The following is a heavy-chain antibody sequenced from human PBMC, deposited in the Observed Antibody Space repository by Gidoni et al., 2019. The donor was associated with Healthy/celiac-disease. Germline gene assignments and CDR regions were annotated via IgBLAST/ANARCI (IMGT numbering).Heavy chain of an antibody. CDR3: ARGRPGELRDYYYGMDV. D-gene: IGHD1-7*01. CDR2: KNPNSGNT. CDR1: GYTFTSYD. J-gene: IGHJ6*02. V-gene: IGHV1-8*01. Sequence: QVQLVQSGAEVKKPGASVKVSCKASGYTFTSYDINWVRQATGQGLEWMGWKNPNSGNTGYAQKFQGRVTMTRNTSISTAYMELSSLRSEDTAVHYCARGRPGELRDYYYGMDVWGQGTTVTVSS.